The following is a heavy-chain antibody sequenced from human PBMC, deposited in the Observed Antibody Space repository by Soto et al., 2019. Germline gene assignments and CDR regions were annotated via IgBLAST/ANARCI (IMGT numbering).Heavy chain of an antibody. CDR1: GFTFSSYS. CDR3: ARGGDCSGGSCYSRYYYYYSMDV. V-gene: IGHV3-48*01. D-gene: IGHD2-15*01. Sequence: EVQLAESGGGLVQPGGSLRLSCAASGFTFSSYSMNWVRQAPGKGLEWVSYISSTSSTIYYADSVKGRFTISRDNAKNALYLQMNSLRAEDTAVYYCARGGDCSGGSCYSRYYYYYSMDVWGQGTTVTVS. J-gene: IGHJ6*03. CDR2: ISSTSSTI.